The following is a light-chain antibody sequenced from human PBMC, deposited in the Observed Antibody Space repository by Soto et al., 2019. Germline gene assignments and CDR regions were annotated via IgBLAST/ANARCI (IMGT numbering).Light chain of an antibody. Sequence: DIQMTQSPSTLSASVGDRVTITCRAGQSISSWLACYQQKPGKAPKLLIYDASSLESGVPSRFSGSGSGTEFTLTISSLQPDDFATYYCQQYNSYSPTWTFGQGTK. CDR1: QSISSW. CDR2: DAS. CDR3: QQYNSYSPTWT. J-gene: IGKJ1*01. V-gene: IGKV1-5*01.